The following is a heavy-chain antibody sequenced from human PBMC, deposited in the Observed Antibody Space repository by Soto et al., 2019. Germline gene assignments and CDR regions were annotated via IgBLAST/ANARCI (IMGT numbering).Heavy chain of an antibody. D-gene: IGHD3-22*01. J-gene: IGHJ4*02. V-gene: IGHV1-69*13. CDR3: ARLLENYYDSSGYYY. Sequence: ASVKVSCKASGGTFSSYAISWVRQAPGQGLEWMGGIIPIFGTANYAQKFQGRVTITADESTSTAYMELSSLRSEDTAVYYCARLLENYYDSSGYYYWGQGTLVTVSS. CDR1: GGTFSSYA. CDR2: IIPIFGTA.